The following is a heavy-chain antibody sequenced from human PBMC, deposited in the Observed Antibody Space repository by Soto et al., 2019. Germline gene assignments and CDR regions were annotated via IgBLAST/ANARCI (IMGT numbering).Heavy chain of an antibody. CDR1: GFSLSTSGVG. V-gene: IGHV2-5*02. J-gene: IGHJ6*02. CDR2: MYWDDDK. Sequence: QITLKESGPTLVKPTQTLTLTCTFSGFSLSTSGVGVGWIRQPPGKALEWLALMYWDDDKRYSPSLKSRLTLTKDPSKNQVVLTMTNMDPVDTATYYCAHSVYYGSGSYYKFVYYYGMDVWCQGTTVTVSS. D-gene: IGHD3-10*01. CDR3: AHSVYYGSGSYYKFVYYYGMDV.